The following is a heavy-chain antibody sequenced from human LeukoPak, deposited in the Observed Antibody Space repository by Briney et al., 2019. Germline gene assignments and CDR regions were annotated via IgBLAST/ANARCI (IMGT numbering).Heavy chain of an antibody. D-gene: IGHD4-17*01. CDR1: GFPFRSFS. V-gene: IGHV3-74*01. CDR2: INSNGSST. Sequence: GGSLRLSCVASGFPFRSFSMNWVRQAPGKGLVWVSRINSNGSSTSYADSVKGRFTISRDNAKNTLYLQVNSLRVEDTAVYYCASPQSGDYGALYFQHWGPGTLVTVSS. J-gene: IGHJ1*01. CDR3: ASPQSGDYGALYFQH.